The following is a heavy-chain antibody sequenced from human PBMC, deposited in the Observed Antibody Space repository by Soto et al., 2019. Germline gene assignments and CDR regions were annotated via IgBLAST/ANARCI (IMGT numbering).Heavy chain of an antibody. CDR1: VTTFSSYG. D-gene: IGHD1-26*01. J-gene: IGHJ4*02. CDR3: ARATTTGLDY. CDR2: IWYDGSNT. V-gene: IGHV3-33*01. Sequence: PGGYPRLSCAASVTTFSSYGMHWFRQAPGKGLDWVAVIWYDGSNTYYADSVKGRFTISRDNSKNTLYLQMNSLRAEDTAVYYCARATTTGLDYWGQGTLVTVSS.